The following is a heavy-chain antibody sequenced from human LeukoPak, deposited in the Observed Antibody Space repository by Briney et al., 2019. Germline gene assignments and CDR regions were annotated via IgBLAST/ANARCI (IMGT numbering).Heavy chain of an antibody. CDR3: ARGSIYYDSSGYYSFDAFDI. D-gene: IGHD3-22*01. CDR2: IRYDGSNK. V-gene: IGHV3-33*01. Sequence: PGGSLRLPCAASGFTFSSYGMHWVRQAPGKGLEWVAVIRYDGSNKYYADSVKGRFTISRDNSKNTLYLQMNSLRAEDTAVYYCARGSIYYDSSGYYSFDAFDIWGQGTMVTVSS. CDR1: GFTFSSYG. J-gene: IGHJ3*02.